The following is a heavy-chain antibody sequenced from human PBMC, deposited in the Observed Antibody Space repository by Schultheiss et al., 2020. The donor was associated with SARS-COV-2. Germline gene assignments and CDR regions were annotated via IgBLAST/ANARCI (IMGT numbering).Heavy chain of an antibody. CDR2: IYYSGST. CDR1: GGSFSGYY. CDR3: ARVRIAARSNFDY. D-gene: IGHD6-6*01. J-gene: IGHJ4*02. Sequence: GSLRLSCAVYGGSFSGYYWSWIRQPPGKGLEWIGYIYYSGSTNYNPSLKSRVTISVDTSKNQFSLKLSSVTAADTAVHYCARVRIAARSNFDYWGQGTLVTVSS. V-gene: IGHV4-59*01.